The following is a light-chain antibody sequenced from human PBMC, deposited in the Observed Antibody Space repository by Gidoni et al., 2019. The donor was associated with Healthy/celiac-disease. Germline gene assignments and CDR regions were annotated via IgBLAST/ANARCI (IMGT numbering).Light chain of an antibody. CDR2: GAS. Sequence: ELVLTPSPGTLSLSPGERATLSCRASQSVSSSHLAWYQQKPGQAPRLLIYGASSRATGIPDRCSGSGSGTDFTLTISRLESEDFAVYYCQQYGSSPPWTCGQGTKVEIK. CDR1: QSVSSSH. J-gene: IGKJ1*01. CDR3: QQYGSSPPWT. V-gene: IGKV3-20*01.